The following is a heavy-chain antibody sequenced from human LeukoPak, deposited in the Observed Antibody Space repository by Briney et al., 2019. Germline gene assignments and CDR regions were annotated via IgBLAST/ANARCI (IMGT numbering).Heavy chain of an antibody. V-gene: IGHV3-33*01. D-gene: IGHD3-16*01. Sequence: GGSLRLSCAASGFSFSNYGMHWVRHAAGEWLEWVAVIWYDGSNKYYAGSVKGRFTISRDNSKNTLYVQMRSLRAEDTAVYYCARSNNGGWGYCDYWGQGSLVTVSS. J-gene: IGHJ4*02. CDR3: ARSNNGGWGYCDY. CDR1: GFSFSNYG. CDR2: IWYDGSNK.